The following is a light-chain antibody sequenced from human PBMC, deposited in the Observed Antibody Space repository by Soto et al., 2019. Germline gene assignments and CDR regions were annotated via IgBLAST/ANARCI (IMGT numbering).Light chain of an antibody. CDR2: KAS. CDR1: QSIGSW. Sequence: DIQMTQSPSTLSAFVGDRVTITCRASQSIGSWLAWYQQKPGKPPKVLIYKASTLQSGVPPRFSGRGSGTDFTLTISSLQPDDFATYYCQQYNSWSLTFGGGTKVEIK. CDR3: QQYNSWSLT. V-gene: IGKV1-5*03. J-gene: IGKJ4*01.